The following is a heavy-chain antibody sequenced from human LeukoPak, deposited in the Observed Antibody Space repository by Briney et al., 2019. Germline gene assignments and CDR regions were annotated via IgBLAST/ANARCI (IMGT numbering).Heavy chain of an antibody. CDR1: RGTFSSYT. CDR3: ARGSYDFWSGYFHADYYYYMDV. D-gene: IGHD3-3*01. Sequence: SVKVSCKASRGTFSSYTISWVRQAPGQGLEWMGRIIPILGIANYAQKFQGRVTITADKSTSTAYMELSSLRSEDTAVYYCARGSYDFWSGYFHADYYYYMDVWGKGTTVTVSS. CDR2: IIPILGIA. J-gene: IGHJ6*03. V-gene: IGHV1-69*02.